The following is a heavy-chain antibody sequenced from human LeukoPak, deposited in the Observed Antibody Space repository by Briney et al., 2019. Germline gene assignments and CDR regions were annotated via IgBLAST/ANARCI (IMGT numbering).Heavy chain of an antibody. J-gene: IGHJ4*02. CDR2: IYTGGTT. CDR3: AKDSSGPAF. CDR1: GFTVYTNS. Sequence: GESLRLSCAVSGFTVYTNSMSWVRQVPGKGLEWVSVIYTGGTTHYADSVKGRFTISRDNSKNTLYLQMSSLRADDTAVYYCAKDSSGPAFWGQGTLVTVSS. V-gene: IGHV3-53*01. D-gene: IGHD6-19*01.